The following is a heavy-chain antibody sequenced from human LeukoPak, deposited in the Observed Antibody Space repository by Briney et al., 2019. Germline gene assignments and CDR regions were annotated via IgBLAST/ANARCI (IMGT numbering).Heavy chain of an antibody. CDR3: ARAMIVKTFDY. CDR2: IYYSGSS. Sequence: SETLSLTCTVSGGSISSGGYYWSWIRQHPGEGLEWIGYIYYSGSSYYNPSLKSRVTISVDTSKNQFSLKLSSVTAADTAVYYCARAMIVKTFDYWGQGTLVTVSS. D-gene: IGHD3-22*01. J-gene: IGHJ4*02. CDR1: GGSISSGGYY. V-gene: IGHV4-31*03.